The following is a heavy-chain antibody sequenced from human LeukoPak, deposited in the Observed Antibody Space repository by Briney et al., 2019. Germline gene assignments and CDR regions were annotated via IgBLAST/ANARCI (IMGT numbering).Heavy chain of an antibody. CDR1: GFTLSSYS. J-gene: IGHJ3*01. V-gene: IGHV3-21*06. Sequence: PGGSLRLSCAASGFTLSSYSMNWVRQAPGKGLEWVSSISSSSSYIYYADSVKGRFTISRDNAKNSLYLQMNSLRAEDTALYYCARPAYTAAYDLWGQGTMVTVSS. CDR2: ISSSSSYI. D-gene: IGHD3-16*01. CDR3: ARPAYTAAYDL.